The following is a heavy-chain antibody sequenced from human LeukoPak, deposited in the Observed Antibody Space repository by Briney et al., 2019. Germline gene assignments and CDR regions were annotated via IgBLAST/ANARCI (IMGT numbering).Heavy chain of an antibody. D-gene: IGHD1-14*01. J-gene: IGHJ4*02. CDR2: IYYSGST. CDR1: GGSFSGYY. V-gene: IGHV4-34*09. Sequence: SETLSLTCAVYGGSFSGYYWSWIRQPPGKGLEWIGYIYYSGSTYYNPSLKSRVTISVDTSKNQFSLKLSSVTAADTAVYYCARERGRGPFDYWGQGTLVTVSS. CDR3: ARERGRGPFDY.